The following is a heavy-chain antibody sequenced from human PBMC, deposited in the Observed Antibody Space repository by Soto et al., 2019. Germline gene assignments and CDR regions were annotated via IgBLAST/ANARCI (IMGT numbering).Heavy chain of an antibody. D-gene: IGHD3-9*01. CDR3: ARGARFYDILTGYSPYWYFDL. CDR2: IWYDGSNK. Sequence: GGSLRLSCAASGFTFSSYGMHWVRQAPGKGLEWVAVIWYDGSNKYYADSVKGRFTISRDNSKNTLYLQMNSLRAEDTAVYYCARGARFYDILTGYSPYWYFDLWGRGTLVTVSS. CDR1: GFTFSSYG. J-gene: IGHJ2*01. V-gene: IGHV3-33*01.